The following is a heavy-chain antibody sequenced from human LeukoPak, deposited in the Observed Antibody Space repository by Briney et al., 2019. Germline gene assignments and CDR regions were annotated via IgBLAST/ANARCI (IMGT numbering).Heavy chain of an antibody. CDR2: IYYSGST. J-gene: IGHJ4*02. Sequence: PSETLSLTCTVSGGSISSSSYYWGWIRQPPGKGLEWIVSIYYSGSTYYNPSLKSRVTISVDTSKNQFSLKLSSVTAADTAVYYCVQGVRGVIITGPFDYWGQGTLVTVSS. CDR1: GGSISSSSYY. D-gene: IGHD3-10*01. CDR3: VQGVRGVIITGPFDY. V-gene: IGHV4-39*07.